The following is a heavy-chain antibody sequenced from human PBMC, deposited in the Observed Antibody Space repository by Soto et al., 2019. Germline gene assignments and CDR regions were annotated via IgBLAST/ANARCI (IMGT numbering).Heavy chain of an antibody. D-gene: IGHD6-13*01. J-gene: IGHJ4*02. CDR1: GFSLSSSGVA. V-gene: IGHV2-5*02. Sequence: QITLNESGPTLVKPTQTLTLTCSFSGFSLSSSGVAVGWIRQPPGKALEWLALIYWDDDERYSPSLQRRLTISKDTSKNQVVLRMTNMDPSDTGTYYCAHRRGAAAVAYWGQGTLVTVSS. CDR2: IYWDDDE. CDR3: AHRRGAAAVAY.